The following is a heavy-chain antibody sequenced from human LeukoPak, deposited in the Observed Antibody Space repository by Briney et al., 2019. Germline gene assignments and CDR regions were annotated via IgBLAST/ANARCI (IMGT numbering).Heavy chain of an antibody. V-gene: IGHV3-23*01. Sequence: PGGSLRLSCAASGFTFNNYAMSWVRQAPGKGPEWVSAISSGGGSAYYADSVKGRFTISRDNFKNTLYLQMNSLTAEDTAVYYCASRLPAGLGVDYWGQGNLVTVS. CDR3: ASRLPAGLGVDY. CDR1: GFTFNNYA. J-gene: IGHJ4*02. D-gene: IGHD2-2*01. CDR2: ISSGGGSA.